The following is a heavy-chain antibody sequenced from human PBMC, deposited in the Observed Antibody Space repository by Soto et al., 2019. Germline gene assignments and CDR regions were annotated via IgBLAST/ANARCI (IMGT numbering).Heavy chain of an antibody. J-gene: IGHJ4*02. D-gene: IGHD3-3*01. Sequence: SETLSLTCAVYIGSFSGFHWSWIRQPPGKGLEWIGEINHSGSTNYNPSLKNRVTISEDTSKNQFSLKLSSVTAADTAVYFCARTTFWRGYSLPYLDLWGQGTPVTVSS. CDR1: IGSFSGFH. V-gene: IGHV4-34*01. CDR3: ARTTFWRGYSLPYLDL. CDR2: INHSGST.